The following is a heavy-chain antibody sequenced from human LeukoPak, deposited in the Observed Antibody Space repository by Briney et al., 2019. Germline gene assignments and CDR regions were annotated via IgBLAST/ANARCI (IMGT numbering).Heavy chain of an antibody. D-gene: IGHD2-21*01. V-gene: IGHV3-64*01. CDR1: GFTFSTYA. CDR3: ARGEVGISPY. J-gene: IGHJ4*02. CDR2: LSGSGATI. Sequence: GGSQRLSCAASGFTFSTYAMHWLRQAPGKGLEHVSALSGSGATIYYANSVKGRFTISRDNSRNTLYLQMGSLRAEDMAVYYCARGEVGISPYWGRGTLVTVSS.